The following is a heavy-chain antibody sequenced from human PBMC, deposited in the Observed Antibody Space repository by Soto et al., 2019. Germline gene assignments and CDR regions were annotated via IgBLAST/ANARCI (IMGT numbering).Heavy chain of an antibody. CDR2: IDSNGGT. CDR3: VRQGFGRLHGLVDV. D-gene: IGHD3-10*01. V-gene: IGHV4-59*08. Sequence: QVQLQESGPGLVKPSETLSLTCTVSDDSNSNYKWSWIRQPPGRRLEWIGYIDSNGGTSYNPSLQRRVTISIDPSTKQFFLKLSSVTAADTAVYYCVRQGFGRLHGLVDVWGQGTTVTVSS. CDR1: DDSNSNYK. J-gene: IGHJ6*02.